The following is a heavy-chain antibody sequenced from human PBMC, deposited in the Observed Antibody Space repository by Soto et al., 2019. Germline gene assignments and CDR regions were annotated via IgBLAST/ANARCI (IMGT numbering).Heavy chain of an antibody. J-gene: IGHJ4*02. Sequence: LRLSCSASGFTFNTYGMHWVRHAPGKGLQYVSAISSSGGSTFYADSVKGRFTISRDNSKNTVYLQMSSLLAEDTAVYYCVNVVPYGSGSYYLGWGQGTLVTVS. V-gene: IGHV3-64D*06. CDR3: VNVVPYGSGSYYLG. CDR2: ISSSGGST. D-gene: IGHD3-10*01. CDR1: GFTFNTYG.